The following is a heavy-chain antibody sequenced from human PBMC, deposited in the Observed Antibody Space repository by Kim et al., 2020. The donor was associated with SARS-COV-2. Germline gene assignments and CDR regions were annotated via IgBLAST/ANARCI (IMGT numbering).Heavy chain of an antibody. D-gene: IGHD5-12*01. CDR2: INHSGST. Sequence: SETLSLTCAVYGGSFSGYYWSWIRQPPGKGLEWIGEINHSGSTNYNPSLKSRVTISVDTSKNQFSLKLSSVTAADTAVYYCARRNYLWLQLYNWFDPWGQGTLVTVSS. V-gene: IGHV4-34*01. CDR3: ARRNYLWLQLYNWFDP. CDR1: GGSFSGYY. J-gene: IGHJ5*02.